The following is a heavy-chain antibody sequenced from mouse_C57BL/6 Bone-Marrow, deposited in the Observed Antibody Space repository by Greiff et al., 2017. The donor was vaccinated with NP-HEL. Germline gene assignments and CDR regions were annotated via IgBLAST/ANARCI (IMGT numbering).Heavy chain of an antibody. CDR3: ARLIPFAY. V-gene: IGHV5-9*01. Sequence: EVKVVESGGGLVKPGGSLKLSCAASGFTFSSYTMSWVRQTPEKRLEWVATISGGGGNTYYPDSVKGRFTISRDNAKNTLYLQMSSLRSEDTALYYCARLIPFAYWGQGTLVTVSA. CDR2: ISGGGGNT. CDR1: GFTFSSYT. J-gene: IGHJ3*01.